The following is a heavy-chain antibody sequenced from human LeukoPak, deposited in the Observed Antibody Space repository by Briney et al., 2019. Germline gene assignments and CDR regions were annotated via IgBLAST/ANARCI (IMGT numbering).Heavy chain of an antibody. CDR3: AKCLAQSGYSYYFDY. CDR1: GFTFSSYS. Sequence: GGSLRLSCAASGFTFSSYSMNWVRQAPGKGLEWVSAISGSGGSTYYADSVKGRFTISRDNSKNTLYLQMNSLRAEDTAVYYCAKCLAQSGYSYYFDYWGQGTLVTVSS. D-gene: IGHD5-18*01. CDR2: ISGSGGST. V-gene: IGHV3-23*01. J-gene: IGHJ4*02.